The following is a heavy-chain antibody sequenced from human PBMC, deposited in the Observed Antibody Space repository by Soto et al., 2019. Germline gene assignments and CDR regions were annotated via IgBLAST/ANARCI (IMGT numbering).Heavy chain of an antibody. CDR1: GFAFSSYS. J-gene: IGHJ5*02. CDR2: ISYSTSFI. CDR3: ARGQLYYDRSGRNWFDP. Sequence: EVQLVESGGGLVKPGGSLRLSCAASGFAFSSYSMTWVRQAPGKGLEWVSSISYSTSFIFYTDSVKGRFTISRDNAKKSLYLQMNSLRSEDTAVYYCARGQLYYDRSGRNWFDPWGQGTLVTVSS. V-gene: IGHV3-21*01. D-gene: IGHD3-22*01.